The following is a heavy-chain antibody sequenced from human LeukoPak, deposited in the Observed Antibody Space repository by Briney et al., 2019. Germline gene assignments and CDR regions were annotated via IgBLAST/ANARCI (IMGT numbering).Heavy chain of an antibody. V-gene: IGHV4-30-2*01. CDR1: GGSISSGGYS. J-gene: IGHJ3*02. Sequence: SETLSLTCADSGGSISSGGYSWSWIRQPPGKGLEWIGCIYHSGSTYYNPSLKSRVTISVDRSKNQFSLKLSSVTAADTAVYYCARRRDNWNYPDAFDIWGQGTMVTVSS. D-gene: IGHD1-7*01. CDR2: IYHSGST. CDR3: ARRRDNWNYPDAFDI.